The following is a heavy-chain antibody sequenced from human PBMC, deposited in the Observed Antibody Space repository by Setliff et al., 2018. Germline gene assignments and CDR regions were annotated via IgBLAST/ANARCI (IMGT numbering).Heavy chain of an antibody. Sequence: SETLSLTCNVSGVSIANTASYWSWIRQPAGKTLEWIGQVYVGGNTYYNPSLKSQVTISVDTSKNQFSLKLSSVTAADTAVYYCARTGTYRYFDYWGQGTLVTVSS. J-gene: IGHJ4*02. CDR1: GVSIANTASY. V-gene: IGHV4-61*09. CDR2: VYVGGNT. D-gene: IGHD1-1*01. CDR3: ARTGTYRYFDY.